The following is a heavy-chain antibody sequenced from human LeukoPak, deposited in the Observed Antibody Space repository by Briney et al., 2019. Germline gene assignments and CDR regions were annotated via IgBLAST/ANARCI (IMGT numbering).Heavy chain of an antibody. J-gene: IGHJ4*02. CDR2: VSISSGNI. CDR3: AKSSSSQNGYFDY. D-gene: IGHD6-13*01. CDR1: GFTFSGHN. Sequence: TGGSLRLSCAASGFTFSGHNMNWVRQAPGKGLEWISFVSISSGNIYYADSVNGRFRISRDNAKNSLFLQMNSLRPEDMGLYYCAKSSSSQNGYFDYWGQGTLVTVSS. V-gene: IGHV3-48*04.